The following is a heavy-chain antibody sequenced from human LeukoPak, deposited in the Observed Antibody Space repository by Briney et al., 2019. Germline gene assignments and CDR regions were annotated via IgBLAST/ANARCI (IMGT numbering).Heavy chain of an antibody. CDR1: GVTLSPYG. CDR3: AKEGTPQVSAWYDL. Sequence: GGSLRLSCAASGVTLSPYGMHWVRQAPGKGLEWVAVISYEGGTQYYADSAKGRFVISRDNPRNTVYLQMNILRTEDTAVYYCAKEGTPQVSAWYDLWGQGTQVIVSS. D-gene: IGHD3-10*01. J-gene: IGHJ5*02. V-gene: IGHV3-30*18. CDR2: ISYEGGTQ.